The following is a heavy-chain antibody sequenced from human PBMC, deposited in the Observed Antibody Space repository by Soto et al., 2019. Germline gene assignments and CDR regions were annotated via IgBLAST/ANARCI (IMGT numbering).Heavy chain of an antibody. Sequence: LSLTCTVSGGSISSGGYYWSWIRQHPGKGLEWIGYIYYSGSTYYNPSLKSRVTISVDTSKNQFSLKLSSVTAADTAVYYCARAPPLGVATIKKYYYYGMDVWGQGTTVTVSS. D-gene: IGHD5-12*01. J-gene: IGHJ6*02. V-gene: IGHV4-31*03. CDR1: GGSISSGGYY. CDR3: ARAPPLGVATIKKYYYYGMDV. CDR2: IYYSGST.